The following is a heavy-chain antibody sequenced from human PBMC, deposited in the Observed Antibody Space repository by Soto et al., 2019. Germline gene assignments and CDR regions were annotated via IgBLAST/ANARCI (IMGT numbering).Heavy chain of an antibody. CDR3: ARGTSWQLPFDY. V-gene: IGHV4-59*01. Sequence: ETLSLTCTVSSDSISSYYWSWIRQPPGKGLEWIGYISYSGSTDYNPSLKSRVTISGDTSKNQFSLKVSSVTAADTAVYYCARGTSWQLPFDYWGQGTLVTVSS. CDR2: ISYSGST. D-gene: IGHD6-13*01. J-gene: IGHJ4*02. CDR1: SDSISSYY.